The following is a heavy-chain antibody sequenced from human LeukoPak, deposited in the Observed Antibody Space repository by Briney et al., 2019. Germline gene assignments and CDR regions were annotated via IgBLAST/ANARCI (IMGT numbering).Heavy chain of an antibody. CDR3: ASPKWFGDEGWFDAFDI. CDR2: ISSSSSYI. V-gene: IGHV3-21*01. CDR1: GFTFSSYS. D-gene: IGHD3-10*01. J-gene: IGHJ3*02. Sequence: GGSLRLSCAASGFTFSSYSMNWVRQAPGKGLEWVSSISSSSSYIYYADSVKGRFTISRDNAKNSLYLQMNSLRAEDTAVYYCASPKWFGDEGWFDAFDIWGQGTMVTVSS.